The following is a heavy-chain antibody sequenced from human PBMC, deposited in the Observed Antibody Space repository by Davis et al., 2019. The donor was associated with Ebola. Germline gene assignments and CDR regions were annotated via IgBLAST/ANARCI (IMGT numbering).Heavy chain of an antibody. D-gene: IGHD2-15*01. V-gene: IGHV3-23*01. CDR2: ISGSGGAT. Sequence: PGGSLRLSCAASGITFSSYAMSWVRQAPGKGLEWVSGISGSGGATDYADPVKGRFTISRDNSKNTLFLQMNNLRAEDMAVYYCAIEAGYSSCFDYWGQGTLVTVSS. J-gene: IGHJ4*02. CDR1: GITFSSYA. CDR3: AIEAGYSSCFDY.